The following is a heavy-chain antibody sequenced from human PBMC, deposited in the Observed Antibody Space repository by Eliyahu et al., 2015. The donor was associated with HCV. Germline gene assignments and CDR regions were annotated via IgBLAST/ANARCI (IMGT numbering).Heavy chain of an antibody. CDR3: AKNLGDTSSHFDY. J-gene: IGHJ4*02. CDR2: ISGTGGTT. CDR1: GFTFSSHG. D-gene: IGHD3-10*01. V-gene: IGHV3-23*01. Sequence: EVQLLESGGGLVQPGGSLRLSCAASGFTFSSHGMNWVRQAPGKGLEWVSAISGTGGTTYYADSMKGRFTISRDNSKNTLYLQMHGLRAEDTAVYCCAKNLGDTSSHFDYWGQGTLVTVSS.